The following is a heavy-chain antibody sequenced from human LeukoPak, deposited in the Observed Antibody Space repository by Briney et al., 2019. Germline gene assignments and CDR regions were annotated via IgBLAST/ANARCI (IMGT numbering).Heavy chain of an antibody. CDR2: IDWEDGK. Sequence: SGPALVKPTQTLTLTCTFSGFSLSTSGMCVSWIRQPPGKALEWLARIDWEDGKYYSTSLKTRLTISRDTSKNQVVLTMTNMDPVDTATYYCARTPMTMVREVVSNWFDPWGQGTLVTVSS. V-gene: IGHV2-70*11. D-gene: IGHD3-10*01. CDR3: ARTPMTMVREVVSNWFDP. CDR1: GFSLSTSGMC. J-gene: IGHJ5*02.